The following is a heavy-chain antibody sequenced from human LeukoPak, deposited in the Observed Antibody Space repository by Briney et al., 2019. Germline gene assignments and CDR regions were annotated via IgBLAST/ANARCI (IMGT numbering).Heavy chain of an antibody. CDR3: AKSIEDTTYYDY. D-gene: IGHD2-15*01. V-gene: IGHV3-23*01. J-gene: IGHJ4*02. Sequence: GGSLRLSCTASGFTFSNYAMSWVRQAPGKGLEWVSAISGSRSNTYYADSVKGRFTTSRDNSKNTLYLQMNSLRVGDTAVYYCAKSIEDTTYYDYWGQGTLVTVSS. CDR1: GFTFSNYA. CDR2: ISGSRSNT.